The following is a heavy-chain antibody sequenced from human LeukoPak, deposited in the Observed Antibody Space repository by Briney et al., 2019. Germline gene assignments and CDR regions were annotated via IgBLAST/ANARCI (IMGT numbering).Heavy chain of an antibody. CDR1: GFTFSSYA. CDR2: ISGSGGST. CDR3: AKDRHLVWFGMNWFDP. J-gene: IGHJ5*02. Sequence: PGGSLRLSCAASGFTFSSYAMSWVRQAPGKGLEWVSAISGSGGSTYYADSVKGRFTISRDNSKNTLYLQMNSLRAEDTAVYYCAKDRHLVWFGMNWFDPWGQGTLVTVSS. V-gene: IGHV3-23*01. D-gene: IGHD3-10*01.